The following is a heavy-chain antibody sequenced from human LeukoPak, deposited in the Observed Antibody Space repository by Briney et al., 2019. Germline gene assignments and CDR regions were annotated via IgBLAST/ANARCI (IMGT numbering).Heavy chain of an antibody. CDR3: ARVVAAAPPAWFDP. Sequence: ASVKVSCKASGYTFTSYAMHWVRQAPGQRLEWMGWINAGNGNTKYSQKFQGRVTITRDTSASTAYMELSSLRSEDTAVYYCARVVAAAPPAWFDPWCQGTLVTVSS. CDR1: GYTFTSYA. J-gene: IGHJ5*02. V-gene: IGHV1-3*01. CDR2: INAGNGNT. D-gene: IGHD6-13*01.